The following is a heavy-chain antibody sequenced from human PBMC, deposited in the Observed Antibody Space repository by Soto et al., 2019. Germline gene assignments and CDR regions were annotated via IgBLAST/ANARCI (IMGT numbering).Heavy chain of an antibody. Sequence: PGGSLRLSCAASGFTFSDHYMDWVRQAPGKGLEWVGRTRNKANSYTTEYAASVKGRFTIPRDDSKNSLYLQMNSLKTEDTAVYYCARVRAYSSSWYGGWTATDPYYYYGMDVWGQGTTVTVSS. J-gene: IGHJ6*02. CDR1: GFTFSDHY. D-gene: IGHD6-13*01. CDR3: ARVRAYSSSWYGGWTATDPYYYYGMDV. V-gene: IGHV3-72*01. CDR2: TRNKANSYTT.